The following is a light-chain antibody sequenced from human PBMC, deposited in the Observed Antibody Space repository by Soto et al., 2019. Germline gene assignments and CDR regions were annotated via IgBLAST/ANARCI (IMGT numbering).Light chain of an antibody. CDR3: HQYNHWLTWT. Sequence: EIVLTQSPGTLSLSPGERATLSCRASQSISSNYLAWYQQKPGQAPRLLIYGASTRATGIPDRFSGSGSGTDFTLTISRLEPEDFAVYYCHQYNHWLTWTFGQGTKVDIK. CDR1: QSISSNY. V-gene: IGKV3-20*01. J-gene: IGKJ1*01. CDR2: GAS.